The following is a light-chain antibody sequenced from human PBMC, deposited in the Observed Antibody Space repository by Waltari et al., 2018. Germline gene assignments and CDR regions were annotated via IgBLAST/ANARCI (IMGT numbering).Light chain of an antibody. CDR1: HDIKNW. CDR3: KRADTFPHS. Sequence: DIQMTQSPSSVSASVGDSVSITCRASHDIKNWVAWYQQRPGKAPQLLIYAASTLQTGVPSRFSGSGSGTDFTLTINGLQPEDFATYFCKRADTFPHSFGQGTKLKIK. J-gene: IGKJ2*03. V-gene: IGKV1-12*01. CDR2: AAS.